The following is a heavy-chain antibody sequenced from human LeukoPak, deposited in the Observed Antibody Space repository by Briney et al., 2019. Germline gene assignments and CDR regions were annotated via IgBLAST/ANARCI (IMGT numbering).Heavy chain of an antibody. CDR2: IYYSEST. D-gene: IGHD2-15*01. CDR1: GGSISSYY. CDR3: AIADIVKGAFDY. V-gene: IGHV4-59*01. J-gene: IGHJ4*02. Sequence: SSETLSLTCTVSGGSISSYYWIWIRQPPGQGLEWIGYIYYSESTNYNHTLKSRVTISVDTSKNQFSLMLSSVTAADTAVYYCAIADIVKGAFDYWGQGTLVTVSS.